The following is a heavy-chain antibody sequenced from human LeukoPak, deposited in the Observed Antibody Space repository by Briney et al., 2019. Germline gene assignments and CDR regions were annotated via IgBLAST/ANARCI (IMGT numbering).Heavy chain of an antibody. CDR1: GYTFTNYD. Sequence: ASVKVSCKASGYTFTNYDINWVRQPAGQGLEWLGFITPSTANTDYAQKLQGRITMTTDNSINTAYMELSSLRSDDTAVYYCARFRYDFGDGPDFWGQGTLVTVSS. V-gene: IGHV1-8*01. CDR3: ARFRYDFGDGPDF. CDR2: ITPSTANT. D-gene: IGHD4/OR15-4a*01. J-gene: IGHJ4*02.